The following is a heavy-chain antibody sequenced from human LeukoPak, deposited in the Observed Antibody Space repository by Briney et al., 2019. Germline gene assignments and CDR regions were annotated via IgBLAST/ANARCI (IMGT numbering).Heavy chain of an antibody. CDR2: VNTDESAT. Sequence: GGSLRLSCEASGFTFRSYWMHWVRQAPGKGLVWVSRVNTDESATTYADSVKGRFTISRNNAKNTLYLQMNSLRAEDTAVYYWARGNKERGFDYWGQGTLVTVSS. D-gene: IGHD3-16*01. V-gene: IGHV3-74*01. J-gene: IGHJ4*02. CDR3: ARGNKERGFDY. CDR1: GFTFRSYW.